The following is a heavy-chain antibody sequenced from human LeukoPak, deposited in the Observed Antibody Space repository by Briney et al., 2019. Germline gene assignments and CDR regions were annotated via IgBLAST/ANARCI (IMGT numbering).Heavy chain of an antibody. D-gene: IGHD2-21*02. V-gene: IGHV1-69*13. J-gene: IGHJ4*02. CDR2: TIPIFGTA. CDR3: ARASLYCGGDCYSSSY. Sequence: SVKVSCKASGGTCSSDAISWVRQATGQWLELMGRTIPIFGTANYAQKFQGRVTITADESTSTAYMELSSLRSEDTAVYYCARASLYCGGDCYSSSYWGQGTLVTVSS. CDR1: GGTCSSDA.